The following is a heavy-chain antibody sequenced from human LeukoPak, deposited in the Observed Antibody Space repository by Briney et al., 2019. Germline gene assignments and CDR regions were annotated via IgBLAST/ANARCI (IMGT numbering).Heavy chain of an antibody. Sequence: GKSLRLSCAASGFIFSSYGMHWVRQAPGKGLEWVALISNDGSNKYYADSVKGRFTISRDNAKNSLYLQMNSLRAEDTAVYYCASLYCSSTSCYDNYYYGMDVWGQGTTVTVSS. CDR2: ISNDGSNK. V-gene: IGHV3-30*03. D-gene: IGHD2-2*01. J-gene: IGHJ6*02. CDR3: ASLYCSSTSCYDNYYYGMDV. CDR1: GFIFSSYG.